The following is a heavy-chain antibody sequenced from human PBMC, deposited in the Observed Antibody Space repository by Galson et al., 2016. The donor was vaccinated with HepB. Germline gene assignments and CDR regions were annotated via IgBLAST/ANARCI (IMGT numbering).Heavy chain of an antibody. CDR1: GGSFSGYN. V-gene: IGHV4-34*01. CDR3: ARPRSGPVGGNYYMDV. D-gene: IGHD6-19*01. Sequence: ETLSLTCAVYGGSFSGYNWTWIRQPPGRGLEWTGEIHHSGSTIYNPPLKSRVTISVDTSKNQLSLSLRSVTAADTAMYYCARPRSGPVGGNYYMDVWGQGTTVTISS. J-gene: IGHJ6*02. CDR2: IHHSGST.